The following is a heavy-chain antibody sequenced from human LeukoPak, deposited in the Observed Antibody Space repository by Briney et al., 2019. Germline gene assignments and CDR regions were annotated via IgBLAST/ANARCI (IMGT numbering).Heavy chain of an antibody. Sequence: GSLRLSCAASGNYWMHWVRQAPGKGLVWVSHINSDGSWTSYADSVKGRFTVSKDNAKNTVYLQMNNLRAEDTAVYYCVSFYETYWGRGTLVTVSS. CDR1: GNYW. D-gene: IGHD2-2*01. V-gene: IGHV3-74*01. CDR3: VSFYETY. J-gene: IGHJ4*02. CDR2: INSDGSWT.